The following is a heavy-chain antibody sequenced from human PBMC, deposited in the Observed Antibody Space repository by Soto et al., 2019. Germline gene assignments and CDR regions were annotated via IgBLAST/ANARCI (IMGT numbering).Heavy chain of an antibody. V-gene: IGHV3-23*01. Sequence: GGSLRLFCAAPGSTFRSYAMSWVRQAPGKGLERVSAISGSGGSTCYADPVKGRFTITRDNCKNTLYRQMNSLRAEDTAVYYCAKVGYSYGFSRWGFDPWGQGTLVTVS. CDR1: GSTFRSYA. D-gene: IGHD5-18*01. J-gene: IGHJ5*02. CDR3: AKVGYSYGFSRWGFDP. CDR2: ISGSGGST.